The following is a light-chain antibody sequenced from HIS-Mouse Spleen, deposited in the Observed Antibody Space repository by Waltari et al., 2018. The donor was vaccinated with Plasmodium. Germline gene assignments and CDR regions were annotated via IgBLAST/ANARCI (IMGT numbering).Light chain of an antibody. V-gene: IGLV8-61*01. J-gene: IGLJ2*01. CDR3: VLYMGSGNWV. CDR1: SGSVSTSYY. CDR2: STN. Sequence: QTVVTQEPSFSVSPGGTVTLTCGLSSGSVSTSYYPSWYPQTPGKAPRALLDSTNSRSSGVPDRCAGSILGNKAALTSTGAQADDEADYYCVLYMGSGNWVVGGGTKLTVL.